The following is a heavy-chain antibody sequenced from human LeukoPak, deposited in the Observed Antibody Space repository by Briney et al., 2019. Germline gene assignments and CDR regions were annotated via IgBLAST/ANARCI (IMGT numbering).Heavy chain of an antibody. D-gene: IGHD3-22*01. Sequence: GASVKVSCKASGYTFTSYGMNWVRQAPGQGLEWMGWINPNSGGTNYAQKFQGRVTMTRDTSISTAYMELSRLRSDDTAVYYCARGSYYYDSSGYYSYWGQGTLVTVSS. CDR2: INPNSGGT. J-gene: IGHJ4*02. CDR1: GYTFTSYG. CDR3: ARGSYYYDSSGYYSY. V-gene: IGHV1-2*02.